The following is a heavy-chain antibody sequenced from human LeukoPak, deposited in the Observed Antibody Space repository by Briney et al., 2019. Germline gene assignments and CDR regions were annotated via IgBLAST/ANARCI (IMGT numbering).Heavy chain of an antibody. V-gene: IGHV6-1*01. CDR3: ASTYYDFWSGYETAFDI. D-gene: IGHD3-3*01. Sequence: SQTLSLTCALSGDSLSSNSAAWHWTRQSRSRGLEWLVRTYYRSKEYNDYAVSVKSRITINPDTSKNHFSLQLNSVTPEDTAVYSCASTYYDFWSGYETAFDIWGQGTMVTVSS. CDR1: GDSLSSNSAA. J-gene: IGHJ3*02. CDR2: TYYRSKEYN.